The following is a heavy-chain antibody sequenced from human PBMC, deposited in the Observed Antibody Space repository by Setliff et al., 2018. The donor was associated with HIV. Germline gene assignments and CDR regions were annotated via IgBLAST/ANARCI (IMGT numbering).Heavy chain of an antibody. Sequence: ASVKVSCKASGYTVTTYGISWVRQAPGQGLEWMGWFNTETQNLMYAQAFKGRLVFSLDTSVSTAYLQINSLKAEDTAMYYCARVGSYWSTFDYWGQGALVTVSS. V-gene: IGHV7-4-1*02. CDR1: GYTVTTYG. J-gene: IGHJ4*02. CDR3: ARVGSYWSTFDY. CDR2: FNTETQNL. D-gene: IGHD1-26*01.